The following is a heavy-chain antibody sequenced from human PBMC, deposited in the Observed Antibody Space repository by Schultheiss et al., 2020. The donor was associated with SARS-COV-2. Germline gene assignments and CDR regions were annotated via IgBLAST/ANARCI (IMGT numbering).Heavy chain of an antibody. CDR2: IIPILGIA. CDR1: GYTFTSYG. D-gene: IGHD1-26*01. CDR3: ASPTDVKKVGATTRYYYYYGMDV. Sequence: SVKVSCKASGYTFTSYGISWVRQAPGQGLEWMGRIIPILGIANYAQKFQGRVTITADESTSTAYMELSSLRSEDTAVYYCASPTDVKKVGATTRYYYYYGMDVWGQGTTVTVSS. J-gene: IGHJ6*02. V-gene: IGHV1-69*04.